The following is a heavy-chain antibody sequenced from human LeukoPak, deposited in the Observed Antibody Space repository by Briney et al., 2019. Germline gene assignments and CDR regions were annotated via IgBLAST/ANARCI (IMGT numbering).Heavy chain of an antibody. CDR2: IYYSGST. Sequence: KPSETLSLTCTVSGGSISNYYWSWIRQPPGKGLEWIAYIYYSGSTNYNPSLKSRVAISVDTSKNHFSLKLSSVTAADTAIYYSTRHRGSGFDYWGQGTLVTVSS. CDR3: TRHRGSGFDY. J-gene: IGHJ4*02. D-gene: IGHD6-19*01. V-gene: IGHV4-59*08. CDR1: GGSISNYY.